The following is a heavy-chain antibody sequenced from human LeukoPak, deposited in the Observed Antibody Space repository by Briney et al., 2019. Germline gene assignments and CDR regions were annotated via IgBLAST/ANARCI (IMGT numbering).Heavy chain of an antibody. Sequence: NPSETLSLTCTVSGGSISSYYWSWIRQPPGKGLEWIGYMYYTGSTTYNPSLKSRVTISVDTSKNQFSLKLSSVTAADTAVYYCARTIAVADMKAFDIWGQGTTVTVSS. J-gene: IGHJ3*02. CDR3: ARTIAVADMKAFDI. D-gene: IGHD6-19*01. V-gene: IGHV4-59*08. CDR1: GGSISSYY. CDR2: MYYTGST.